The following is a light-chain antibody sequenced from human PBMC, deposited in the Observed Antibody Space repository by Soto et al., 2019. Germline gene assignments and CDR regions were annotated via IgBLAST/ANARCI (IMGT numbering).Light chain of an antibody. J-gene: IGKJ5*01. CDR1: QXLLHITGETF. CDR3: MQSTQLPPT. V-gene: IGKV2D-29*02. Sequence: DVVMTQTPLCLSVAPVQPASISCNSVQXLLHITGETFLFWYLQKPGQSPQLLIYEVSTRVSGVPDRFSGSGSGTDFTLEISRVETDDVGIYYCMQSTQLPPTLGQGTRLEI. CDR2: EVS.